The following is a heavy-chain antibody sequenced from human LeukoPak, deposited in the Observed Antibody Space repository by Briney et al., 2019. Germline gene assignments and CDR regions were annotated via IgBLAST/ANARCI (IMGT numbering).Heavy chain of an antibody. D-gene: IGHD3-9*01. CDR3: ARGGYEILTGYHNFDY. CDR2: MNPNSGNT. Sequence: ASVKVSCKASGYTFTSYDINWVRQATGQGLEWMGWMNPNSGNTGYAQKFQGRVTMTRNTSISTAYMELSSLRSEDTAVYYCARGGYEILTGYHNFDYWGQGTLVTVSS. J-gene: IGHJ4*02. V-gene: IGHV1-8*01. CDR1: GYTFTSYD.